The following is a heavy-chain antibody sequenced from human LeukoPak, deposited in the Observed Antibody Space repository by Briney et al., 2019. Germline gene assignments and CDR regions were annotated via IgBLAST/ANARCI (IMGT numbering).Heavy chain of an antibody. CDR2: SSAYNSNT. CDR3: AKERSSGWYYFDY. CDR1: GYTFTSYN. Sequence: GAAGTLTLKASGYTFTSYNISWVRHPPAPGLERMEWSSAYNSNTNNAQKHQGRVTMTTNTSTSTAYMKLRILRSDDTAVYYCAKERSSGWYYFDYWGEATLVTVS. J-gene: IGHJ4*02. V-gene: IGHV1-18*01. D-gene: IGHD6-19*01.